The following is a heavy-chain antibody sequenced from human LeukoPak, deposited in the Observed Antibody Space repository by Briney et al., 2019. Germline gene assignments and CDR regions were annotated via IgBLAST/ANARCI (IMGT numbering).Heavy chain of an antibody. CDR3: AKDSGWQLLRAEYFQH. CDR1: GFTFDNYA. V-gene: IGHV3-43*02. J-gene: IGHJ1*01. Sequence: GGSLRLPCAASGFTFDNYAIHWVRQVPGKSLEWVSLISADGRSTYYADSVKGRFTISRDNSKSSLYLQMRSLTTEDTAVYYCAKDSGWQLLRAEYFQHWGPGTLVTVSS. D-gene: IGHD2-15*01. CDR2: ISADGRST.